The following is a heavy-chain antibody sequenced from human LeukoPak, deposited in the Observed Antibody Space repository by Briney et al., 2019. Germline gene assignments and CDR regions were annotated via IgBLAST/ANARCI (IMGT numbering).Heavy chain of an antibody. J-gene: IGHJ6*03. CDR3: ASVLWFGEAVDYYYYYMDV. Sequence: SVKVSCKASGGTFSSYAISWVRQAPGQGLEWMGWISAYNGNTNYAQKFQGRVTITADKSTSTAYMELSSLRSEDTAVYYCASVLWFGEAVDYYYYYMDVWGKGTTVTVSS. V-gene: IGHV1-69*10. CDR2: ISAYNGNT. D-gene: IGHD3-10*01. CDR1: GGTFSSYA.